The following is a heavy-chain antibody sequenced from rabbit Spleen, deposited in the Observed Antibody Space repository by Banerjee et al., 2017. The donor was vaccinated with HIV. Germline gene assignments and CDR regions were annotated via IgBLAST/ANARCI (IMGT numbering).Heavy chain of an antibody. CDR1: GFDLSSSDY. D-gene: IGHD8-1*01. V-gene: IGHV1S40*01. CDR3: ARDTGSSFSSYGMDL. CDR2: IAGSSSGFT. J-gene: IGHJ6*01. Sequence: QSLEESGGGLFQPEGSLALPCKASGFDLSSSDYICWVRQAPGKGLEWIACIAGSSSGFTYSATWAKGRFTISKTSSTTVTLQMTSLTVADTATYFCARDTGSSFSSYGMDLWGQGTLVTVS.